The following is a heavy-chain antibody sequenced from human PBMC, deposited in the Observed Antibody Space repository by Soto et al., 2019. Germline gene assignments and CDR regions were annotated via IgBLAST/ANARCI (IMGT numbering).Heavy chain of an antibody. CDR1: GYIFSTYT. CDR3: ARVSFEPSGYADY. V-gene: IGHV1-3*01. D-gene: IGHD3-22*01. Sequence: QVHLVQSGAEVKKPGASVKVSCKASGYIFSTYTMHWVRQAPGQRLEWMGWINSANGNTKYSQNFQGRVTISRDTSASPAYLELSSLRSEDTAVYYCARVSFEPSGYADYWGQGTLVTVSS. CDR2: INSANGNT. J-gene: IGHJ4*02.